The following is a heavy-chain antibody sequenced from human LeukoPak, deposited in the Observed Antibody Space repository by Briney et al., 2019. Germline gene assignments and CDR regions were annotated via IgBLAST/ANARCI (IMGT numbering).Heavy chain of an antibody. CDR2: MNPNSGNT. D-gene: IGHD3-16*01. CDR1: GGTFSSYA. Sequence: ASVKVSCKASGGTFSSYAINWVRQATGQGLEWMGGMNPNSGNTGYAQKFQGRLTMTRDTSISTAYMELSSLRSEDTAVYYCARGINGMDVWGQGTTVTVSS. J-gene: IGHJ6*02. CDR3: ARGINGMDV. V-gene: IGHV1-8*02.